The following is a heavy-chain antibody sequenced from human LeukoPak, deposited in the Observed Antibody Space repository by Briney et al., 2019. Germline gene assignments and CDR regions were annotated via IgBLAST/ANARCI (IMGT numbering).Heavy chain of an antibody. D-gene: IGHD6-13*01. CDR3: ARAESLAAAGTGYFDY. J-gene: IGHJ4*02. V-gene: IGHV3-33*08. CDR1: GFSFTNTW. CDR2: IWYDGSNK. Sequence: GGSLRLSCEASGFSFTNTWMSWVRQAPGNGLEWVAVIWYDGSNKYYADSVKGRFTISRDNSKNTLYLQMNSLRAEDTAVYYCARAESLAAAGTGYFDYWGQGTLVTVSS.